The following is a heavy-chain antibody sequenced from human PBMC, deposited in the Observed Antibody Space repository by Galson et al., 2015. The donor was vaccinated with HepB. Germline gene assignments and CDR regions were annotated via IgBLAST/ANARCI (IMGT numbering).Heavy chain of an antibody. Sequence: SLRLSCAASGFTFSSYSMNWVRQAPGKGLEWVSYISSSSSTIYYADSVKGRFTISRDNAKNSLYLQMNSLRAEDTAVYYCAREGFLDYWGQGTLVTVSS. D-gene: IGHD2/OR15-2a*01. V-gene: IGHV3-48*01. CDR2: ISSSSSTI. CDR3: AREGFLDY. J-gene: IGHJ4*02. CDR1: GFTFSSYS.